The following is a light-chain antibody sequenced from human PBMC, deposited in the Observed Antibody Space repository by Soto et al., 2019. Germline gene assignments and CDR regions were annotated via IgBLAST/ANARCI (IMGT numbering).Light chain of an antibody. V-gene: IGLV4-60*03. J-gene: IGLJ7*01. CDR2: LEGSGSY. CDR1: IGHSSYI. CDR3: ETWDSRAV. Sequence: QSVLTQSSSASASLGSSAKPTRTLSIGHSSYIIAWHQQQPGKAPRYLMKLEGSGSYNKGSGVPYRFSGSSSGADRYLTIFNLQSEDEADFYCETWDSRAVFGGGTQLTVL.